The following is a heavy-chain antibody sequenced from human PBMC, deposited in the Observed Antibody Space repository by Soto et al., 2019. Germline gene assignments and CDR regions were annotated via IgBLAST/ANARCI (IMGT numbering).Heavy chain of an antibody. CDR2: ISAYNGNT. CDR3: ARNALIAARPIPGLDY. D-gene: IGHD6-6*01. CDR1: GYTFTSYG. V-gene: IGHV1-18*04. J-gene: IGHJ4*02. Sequence: ASVKVSCKASGYTFTSYGISWVRQAPGQGLEWMGWISAYNGNTNYAQKLQGRVTMTTDTSTSTAYMELRSLRSDDTAVYYCARNALIAARPIPGLDYWGQGTLVTVSS.